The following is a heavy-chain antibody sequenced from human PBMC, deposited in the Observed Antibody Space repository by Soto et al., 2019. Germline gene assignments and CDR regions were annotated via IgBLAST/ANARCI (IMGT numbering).Heavy chain of an antibody. V-gene: IGHV3-53*04. CDR3: ARDGPYYYASRMDV. CDR2: LHSGGDT. Sequence: EVQLVESGGGLVQPGGSLRLSCVASGIPVSSNYMTWVRQAPVKGLEWVSVLHSGGDTYYANSVKGRFTISRHDSTNTLFLQMNSLTAEDTAVYYCARDGPYYYASRMDVWGQGTTVTVSS. CDR1: GIPVSSNY. D-gene: IGHD3-10*01. J-gene: IGHJ6*02.